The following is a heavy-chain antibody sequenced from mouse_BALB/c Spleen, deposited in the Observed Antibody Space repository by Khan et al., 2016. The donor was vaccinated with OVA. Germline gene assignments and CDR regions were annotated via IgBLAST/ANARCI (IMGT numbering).Heavy chain of an antibody. V-gene: IGHV3-8*02. Sequence: EVQLQESGPSLVKPSQTLSLTCSVTGDSITSGYWNWIRKFPGNKLEYMGYISYSGSTYYNPSLKSRISINRDNSKNQNFRLLNAGTTGDSATNYGEDRYVGAMDYWGQGTSVTVSS. D-gene: IGHD2-14*01. CDR3: EDRYVGAMDY. J-gene: IGHJ4*01. CDR1: GDSITSGY. CDR2: ISYSGST.